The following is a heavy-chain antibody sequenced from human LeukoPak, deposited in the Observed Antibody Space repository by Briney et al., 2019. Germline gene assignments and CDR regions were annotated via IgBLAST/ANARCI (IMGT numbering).Heavy chain of an antibody. CDR1: GGSISSYY. D-gene: IGHD2-2*02. CDR2: IYTSGST. V-gene: IGHV4-4*07. CDR3: ARGPMGYCTSTNCYNFDY. J-gene: IGHJ4*02. Sequence: PSETLSLTCTVSGGSISSYYWSWIRQPAGKGLEWIGRIYTSGSTNYNPSLKSQVTMSIDTSKNQFSLKLSSVTAADTAIYYCARGPMGYCTSTNCYNFDYWGQGTLVTVSS.